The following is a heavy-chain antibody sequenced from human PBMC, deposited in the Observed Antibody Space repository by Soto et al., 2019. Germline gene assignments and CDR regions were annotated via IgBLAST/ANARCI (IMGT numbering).Heavy chain of an antibody. CDR1: GFTLNSYG. Sequence: PEVTLRLSCAASGFTLNSYGMNWVRQKPGKGLEWVANRSPDGNWKRYVDSVKARYTISRDNTYTTLHPHTNSLTADDAAVYFCAGWGNPNPWGQGTLVTVSS. D-gene: IGHD2-8*01. V-gene: IGHV3-7*01. J-gene: IGHJ5*02. CDR3: AGWGNPNP. CDR2: RSPDGNWK.